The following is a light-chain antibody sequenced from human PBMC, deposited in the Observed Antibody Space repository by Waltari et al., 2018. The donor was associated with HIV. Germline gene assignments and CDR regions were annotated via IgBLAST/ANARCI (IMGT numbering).Light chain of an antibody. CDR2: DAS. CDR3: QHYNNLLWA. V-gene: IGKV1-33*01. J-gene: IGKJ1*01. CDR1: QDISNY. Sequence: DIQMTQSPSSLSASVGDRVTITCQASQDISNYLNWYQQKPGKAPKFLIYDASNLETGVPSRFSGSGSGTDFTFTISSLQPEDIATYYCQHYNNLLWAFGQGTKVEIK.